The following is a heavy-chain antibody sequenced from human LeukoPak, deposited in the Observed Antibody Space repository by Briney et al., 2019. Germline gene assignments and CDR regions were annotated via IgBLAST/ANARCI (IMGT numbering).Heavy chain of an antibody. D-gene: IGHD6-19*01. CDR3: ATLKQWLHDLGFDY. Sequence: GGSLRLSCAASGFTFSSYWMSWVRQAPGKGLEWVANIKQDGSEKYYVDSVKGRFTISRDNSKNTLYLQMNSLRAEDTAVYYCATLKQWLHDLGFDYWGQGALVTVSS. J-gene: IGHJ4*02. CDR1: GFTFSSYW. CDR2: IKQDGSEK. V-gene: IGHV3-7*03.